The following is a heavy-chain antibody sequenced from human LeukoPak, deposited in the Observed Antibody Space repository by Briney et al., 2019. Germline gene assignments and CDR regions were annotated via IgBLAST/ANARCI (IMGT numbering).Heavy chain of an antibody. V-gene: IGHV3-23*01. CDR3: TKGESKCDY. CDR1: GFTFSSYS. Sequence: PAGSLRLSCAASGFTFSSYSMNWVRQAPGKGLEWVSVISGSGDSTYYADSVRGRFTVSRDNSKNTLYLQMNSLRAEDTAVYYCTKGESKCDYWGQGTLVTVSS. J-gene: IGHJ4*02. CDR2: ISGSGDST. D-gene: IGHD3-10*01.